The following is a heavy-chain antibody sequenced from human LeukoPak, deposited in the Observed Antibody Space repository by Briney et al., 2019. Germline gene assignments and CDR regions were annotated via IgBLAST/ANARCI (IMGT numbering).Heavy chain of an antibody. Sequence: ASVKVSCKASGYTFTACYMHWVRQAPGQGLEWMGWINPNSGDTNYAQNFQGRVTMTSDTSVSTTYMELSRLTSDDTAVYFCARDGSQWLPPRRFDYWGLGALVTVSS. CDR3: ARDGSQWLPPRRFDY. D-gene: IGHD6-19*01. CDR2: INPNSGDT. CDR1: GYTFTACY. J-gene: IGHJ4*02. V-gene: IGHV1-2*02.